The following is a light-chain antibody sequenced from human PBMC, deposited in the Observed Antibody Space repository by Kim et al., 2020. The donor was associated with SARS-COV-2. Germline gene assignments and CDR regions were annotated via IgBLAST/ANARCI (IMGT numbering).Light chain of an antibody. CDR1: SLRSYY. CDR2: GKN. Sequence: ALGKTVRITCQGDSLRSYYASWYQQKPGQAPVLVIYGKNNRPSGIPDRFSGSSSGNTASLTITGAQAEDEADYYCNSRDSSGNYVFGTGTKVTVL. V-gene: IGLV3-19*01. J-gene: IGLJ1*01. CDR3: NSRDSSGNYV.